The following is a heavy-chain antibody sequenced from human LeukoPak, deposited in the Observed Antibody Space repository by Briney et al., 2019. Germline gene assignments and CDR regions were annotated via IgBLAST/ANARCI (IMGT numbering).Heavy chain of an antibody. D-gene: IGHD1-26*01. CDR2: ISSSSSYI. Sequence: GGSLRLSCAASGFTFSRYWMTWVRQAPGKGLEWVSSISSSSSYIYYADSVKGRFTISRDNAKNSLYLQMNSLRAEDTAVYYCARDPEWELGGTADAFDIWGQGTMVTVSS. CDR1: GFTFSRYW. V-gene: IGHV3-21*01. J-gene: IGHJ3*02. CDR3: ARDPEWELGGTADAFDI.